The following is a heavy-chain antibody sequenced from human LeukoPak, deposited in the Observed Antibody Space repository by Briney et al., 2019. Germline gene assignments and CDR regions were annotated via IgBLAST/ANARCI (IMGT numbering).Heavy chain of an antibody. D-gene: IGHD5-18*01. Sequence: SETLSLTCTVSGGSISTFYWSWIRQPPGKGLEWIAYIDYTASTNYNPSLKSRVTISVDTSKNQFSLKLSSVTAADTAVYYCARDLAYSYGYSGYYFDYWGQGTLVTVSS. CDR2: IDYTAST. CDR1: GGSISTFY. J-gene: IGHJ4*02. CDR3: ARDLAYSYGYSGYYFDY. V-gene: IGHV4-59*12.